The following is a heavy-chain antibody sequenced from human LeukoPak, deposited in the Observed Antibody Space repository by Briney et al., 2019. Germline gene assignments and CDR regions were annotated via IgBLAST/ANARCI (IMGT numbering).Heavy chain of an antibody. D-gene: IGHD3-3*01. V-gene: IGHV4-34*01. CDR3: ARTFRESYYDFWSGYSTLDY. J-gene: IGHJ4*02. CDR2: INHSGST. Sequence: SETLSLTCAVYGGSFSGYYWSWIRQPPGKGLEWVGEINHSGSTNYNPSLKSRVTISVDTSKNQFSLKLSSVTAADTAVYYCARTFRESYYDFWSGYSTLDYWGQGTLVTVSS. CDR1: GGSFSGYY.